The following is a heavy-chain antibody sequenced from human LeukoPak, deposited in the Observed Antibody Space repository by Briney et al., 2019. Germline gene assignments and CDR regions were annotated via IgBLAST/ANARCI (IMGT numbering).Heavy chain of an antibody. CDR3: ARGYSTSWYHFWYFDL. CDR2: ISSGGDSYI. V-gene: IGHV3-21*01. Sequence: GSLRLSCAASGFTFSSFSMSWVRQAPGKGLEWVSSISSGGDSYIYYADSVEGRFTISRDNAKDSLYLQMNSLRAEDTAVYYCARGYSTSWYHFWYFDLWGRGTLVTVSS. CDR1: GFTFSSFS. D-gene: IGHD6-13*01. J-gene: IGHJ2*01.